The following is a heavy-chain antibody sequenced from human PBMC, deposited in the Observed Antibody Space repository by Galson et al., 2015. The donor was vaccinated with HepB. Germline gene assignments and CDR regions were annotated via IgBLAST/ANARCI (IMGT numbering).Heavy chain of an antibody. J-gene: IGHJ5*02. V-gene: IGHV1-18*04. CDR1: GYTFTSYG. CDR3: ARKYCSGGSCYYQGWFDP. Sequence: SVKVSCKASGYTFTSYGISWVRQAPGQGLEWMGWISAYNGNTNYTQKLQGRVTMTTDTSTSTAYMELRSLRSDDTAVYYCARKYCSGGSCYYQGWFDPWGQGTLVTVSS. D-gene: IGHD2-15*01. CDR2: ISAYNGNT.